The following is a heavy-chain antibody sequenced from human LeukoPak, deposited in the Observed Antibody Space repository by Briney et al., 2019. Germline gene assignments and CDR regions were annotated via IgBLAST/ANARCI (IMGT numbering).Heavy chain of an antibody. CDR1: GGSISSNSYY. V-gene: IGHV4-39*01. Sequence: SETLSLTCTVSGGSISSNSYYWGWIRQPPGKGLEWIGTIYNSGSTYYSPSLKSRVTIGVDTSNNQFSLKLSSVTAADTAVYYCARAPWSYYDSSVSFDYWGQGTLVTVSS. J-gene: IGHJ4*02. CDR3: ARAPWSYYDSSVSFDY. D-gene: IGHD3-22*01. CDR2: IYNSGST.